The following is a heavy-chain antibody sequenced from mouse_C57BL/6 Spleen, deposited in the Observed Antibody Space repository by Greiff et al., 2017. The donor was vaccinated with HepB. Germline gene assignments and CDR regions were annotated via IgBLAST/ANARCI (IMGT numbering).Heavy chain of an antibody. J-gene: IGHJ2*01. D-gene: IGHD2-1*01. CDR3: ARIYYGNPYYFDY. V-gene: IGHV1-69*01. CDR2: IDPSDSYT. CDR1: GYTFTSYW. Sequence: QVQLQQSGAELVMPGASVKLSCKASGYTFTSYWMHWVKQRPGQGLEWIGEIDPSDSYTNYNQKFKGKSTLTVDKSSSTAYMQLSSLTSEDSAVYYCARIYYGNPYYFDYWGQGTTLTVSS.